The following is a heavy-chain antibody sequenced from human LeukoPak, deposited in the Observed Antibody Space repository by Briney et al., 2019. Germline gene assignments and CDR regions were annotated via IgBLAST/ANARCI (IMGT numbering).Heavy chain of an antibody. CDR2: ISAYNGNT. Sequence: ASVKVSCKASGCTFTSYGISWVRQAPGQGLEWMGWISAYNGNTNYAQKLQDRVTMTTDTSTSTAYMELRSLRSDDTAVYYCARLNDYGDNVDYWGQGTLVTVSS. V-gene: IGHV1-18*01. CDR3: ARLNDYGDNVDY. J-gene: IGHJ4*02. D-gene: IGHD4-17*01. CDR1: GCTFTSYG.